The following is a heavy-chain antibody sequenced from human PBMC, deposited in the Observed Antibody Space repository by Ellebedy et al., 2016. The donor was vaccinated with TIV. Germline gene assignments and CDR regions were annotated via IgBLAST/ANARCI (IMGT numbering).Heavy chain of an antibody. J-gene: IGHJ4*02. V-gene: IGHV1-2*02. Sequence: ASVKVSCKASGYSFIGYYLHWVRQAPGQGFEWMGWINPNTGGTDYAQKFQDRVKMTRDTSLTTAYMEFSSLRPDDGAVYFCARDPGYCKSTSCYNLDFFDFWGQGTLVTVSS. CDR1: GYSFIGYY. CDR2: INPNTGGT. D-gene: IGHD2-2*02. CDR3: ARDPGYCKSTSCYNLDFFDF.